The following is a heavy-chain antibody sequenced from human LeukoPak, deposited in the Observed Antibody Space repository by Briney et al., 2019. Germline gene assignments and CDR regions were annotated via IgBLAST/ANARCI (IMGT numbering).Heavy chain of an antibody. J-gene: IGHJ6*03. CDR3: ARDLGYRTGGVCYMRLKGYYMDV. Sequence: ASVKVSCKASGGTFSSYAISWVRQAPGQGLEWMGGIIPIFGTANYAQKFQGRVTITADESTSTAYMELSSLRSEDTAVYYCARDLGYRTGGVCYMRLKGYYMDVWGKGTTVTVSS. V-gene: IGHV1-69*13. CDR1: GGTFSSYA. D-gene: IGHD2-8*02. CDR2: IIPIFGTA.